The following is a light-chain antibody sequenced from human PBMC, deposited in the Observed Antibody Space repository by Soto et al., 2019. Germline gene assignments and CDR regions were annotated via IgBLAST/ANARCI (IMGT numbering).Light chain of an antibody. J-gene: IGLJ1*01. CDR1: NSDVGIYDF. CDR2: EVS. Sequence: QSALTQPASVSGTPGQSITISCTGSNSDVGIYDFVSWYQHHPGRAPKLIVSEVSHRPSGVSNRFSGPKSGNTAPLTISGLQSEDEADYYCISYTSDDVRYVFGTGTKVTVL. V-gene: IGLV2-14*01. CDR3: ISYTSDDVRYV.